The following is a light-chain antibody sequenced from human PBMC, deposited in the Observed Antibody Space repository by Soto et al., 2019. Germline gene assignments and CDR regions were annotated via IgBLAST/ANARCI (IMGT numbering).Light chain of an antibody. J-gene: IGKJ2*01. CDR2: DAS. Sequence: EILLTQSPATLSLSPGGRATLSCRASQSVSSYLAWYQQKPGQAPRLLIYDASNRATGIPARFSGSGSGTDFTLTISSLEPEDFAVYYCQQRSKWPMYTFGQGTKVDIK. CDR1: QSVSSY. V-gene: IGKV3-11*01. CDR3: QQRSKWPMYT.